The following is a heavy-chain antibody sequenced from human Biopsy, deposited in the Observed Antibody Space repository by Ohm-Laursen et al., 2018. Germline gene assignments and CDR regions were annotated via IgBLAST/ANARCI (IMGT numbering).Heavy chain of an antibody. CDR3: ARDSGIQNYGNFKYSHYNGMDF. CDR1: GDSVTKYY. J-gene: IGHJ6*02. CDR2: IYYSVMT. Sequence: SDTLSLTCTVSGDSVTKYYWSWIRQPPGKGLEWIGHIYYSVMTNYNPSLQSRVSISVDTSRNQVSLTLSSVTAADTAVYYCARDSGIQNYGNFKYSHYNGMDFWGQGTKVTVS. D-gene: IGHD4-11*01. V-gene: IGHV4-59*02.